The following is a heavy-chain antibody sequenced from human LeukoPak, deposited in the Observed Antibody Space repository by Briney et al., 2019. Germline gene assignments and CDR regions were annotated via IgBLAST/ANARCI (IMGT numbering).Heavy chain of an antibody. D-gene: IGHD2-2*01. V-gene: IGHV3-33*01. CDR1: GFTFSSYG. CDR2: IWYDGSNK. Sequence: GRSLRLSCAASGFTFSSYGMHWVRQAPGKGLEWVAVIWYDGSNKYYADSVKGRFTISRDNSKNTLYLQMNSLRAEDTAVYYCASRARYCSSTSCYLDGRNDDAFDIWGQGTMVTVSS. CDR3: ASRARYCSSTSCYLDGRNDDAFDI. J-gene: IGHJ3*02.